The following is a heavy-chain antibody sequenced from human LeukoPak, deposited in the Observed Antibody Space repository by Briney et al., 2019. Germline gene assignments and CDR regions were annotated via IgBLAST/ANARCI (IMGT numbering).Heavy chain of an antibody. J-gene: IGHJ4*02. D-gene: IGHD3-10*01. V-gene: IGHV1-46*01. Sequence: ASVKVSCKASGYTFTSYYMHWVRQAPGQGLEWMGIINPSGGSTSYAQKFQGRVTMTRDTSTSTVYMELSSLRSEDTAVYYCARDIVEGSGSYPVCDYWGQGTLVTVSS. CDR2: INPSGGST. CDR3: ARDIVEGSGSYPVCDY. CDR1: GYTFTSYY.